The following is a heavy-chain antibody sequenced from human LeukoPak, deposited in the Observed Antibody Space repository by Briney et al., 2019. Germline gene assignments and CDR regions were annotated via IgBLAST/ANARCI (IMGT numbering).Heavy chain of an antibody. CDR1: GGSISSSNW. Sequence: PSGTLSLTCAVSGGSISSSNWWSWVRQPPGKGLEWIGKIYHSGSTNYNPSLKSRVTISVDKSKNQFSLKLSSVTAADTAVYYCARAARQGNVVVIDYWGQGTLVTVSS. J-gene: IGHJ4*02. CDR3: ARAARQGNVVVIDY. CDR2: IYHSGST. D-gene: IGHD3-22*01. V-gene: IGHV4-4*02.